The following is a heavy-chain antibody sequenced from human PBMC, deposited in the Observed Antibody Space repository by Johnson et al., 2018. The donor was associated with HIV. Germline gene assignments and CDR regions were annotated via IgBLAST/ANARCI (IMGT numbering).Heavy chain of an antibody. Sequence: QGQLVESGGGVVQPGRSLRLSCGASEFILSDYYISWVRQAPEKGLEWISYISSSGGTIFYADSVKGRFTISRDNAKKSLYLQMNSLRVDDTAVYYCARDGGRGDFDIWGHGTRVSVSS. D-gene: IGHD3-16*01. V-gene: IGHV3-11*04. CDR3: ARDGGRGDFDI. J-gene: IGHJ3*02. CDR1: EFILSDYY. CDR2: ISSSGGTI.